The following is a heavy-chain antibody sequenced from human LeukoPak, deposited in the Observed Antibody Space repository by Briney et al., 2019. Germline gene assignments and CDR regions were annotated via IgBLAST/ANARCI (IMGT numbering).Heavy chain of an antibody. D-gene: IGHD6-13*01. V-gene: IGHV3-23*01. CDR1: GFTFSSYS. CDR2: ISGSGGST. CDR3: AKDSSILDY. Sequence: LGGSLRLSCAASGFTFSSYSMNWVRQAPGKGLEWVSAISGSGGSTYYADSVKGRFTISRDNSKNTLYLQMNSLRAEDTAVYYCAKDSSILDYWGQGTLVTVSS. J-gene: IGHJ4*02.